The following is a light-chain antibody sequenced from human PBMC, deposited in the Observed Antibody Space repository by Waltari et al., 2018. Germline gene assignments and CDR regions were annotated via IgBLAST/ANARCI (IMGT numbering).Light chain of an antibody. CDR1: QSISNH. Sequence: IVLTQSPATLSLSPGERATLSCRASQSISNHLAWFQQKPGQAPRLLIYDASSRATGIPARFSGSGSGTDFTLTISSLEPEDFAVYFCQQRSNLPPYTFGQGTTLEI. CDR3: QQRSNLPPYT. V-gene: IGKV3-11*01. CDR2: DAS. J-gene: IGKJ2*01.